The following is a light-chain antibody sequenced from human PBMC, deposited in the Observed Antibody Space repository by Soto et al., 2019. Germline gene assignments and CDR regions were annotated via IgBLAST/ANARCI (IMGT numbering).Light chain of an antibody. CDR2: DNK. Sequence: QAVVTQPPSVSAAPGHTVTISCSGSSSNIGNNYVSWYQQLPGTAPKLLILDNKDRPSGIPDRFSGSKSGTSATLGITGLQTGDEADYYCGTWDSSLSTYVFGTGTKLTVL. J-gene: IGLJ1*01. V-gene: IGLV1-51*01. CDR3: GTWDSSLSTYV. CDR1: SSNIGNNY.